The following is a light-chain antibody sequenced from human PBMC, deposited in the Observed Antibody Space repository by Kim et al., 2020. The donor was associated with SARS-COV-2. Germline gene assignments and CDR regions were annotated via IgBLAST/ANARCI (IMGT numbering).Light chain of an antibody. Sequence: QSALTQPASVSGSPGQSITISCTGTSSDVGAYNYVSWYQQHPGKAPKLMIYDVSKRPSGVSERFSGSKSGNTASLTISGLQAEDEADYHCSSYRSSNTYVFGTGTKVTVL. CDR1: SSDVGAYNY. CDR3: SSYRSSNTYV. V-gene: IGLV2-14*03. CDR2: DVS. J-gene: IGLJ1*01.